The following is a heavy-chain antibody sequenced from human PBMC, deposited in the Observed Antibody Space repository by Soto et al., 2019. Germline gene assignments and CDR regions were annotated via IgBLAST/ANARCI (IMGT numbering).Heavy chain of an antibody. J-gene: IGHJ4*01. CDR1: GYSIISGSY. D-gene: IGHD6-19*01. Sequence: LSETLSLTCTVSGYSIISGSYWGGMRQPPGKVPEWIASIYHGGTTFYNPSLKSRITISVDTSNNQFSLKLTSVTAADTAVYYCARVHVMVVAGSTFDYWGHGTLVTVSS. CDR3: ARVHVMVVAGSTFDY. CDR2: IYHGGTT. V-gene: IGHV4-38-2*02.